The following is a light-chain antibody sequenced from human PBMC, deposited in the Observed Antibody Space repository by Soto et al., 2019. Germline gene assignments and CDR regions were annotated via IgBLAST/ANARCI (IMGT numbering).Light chain of an antibody. CDR3: QHYNNWPLT. Sequence: EIVMTQSPATLSVSPGERASLSCRASQSVSSNLAWYQQKPGQTPRVLTYATSTRATGIPARFSGSGSGTEFTLTISSLQSEDFAVYYCQHYNNWPLTFGGGTKVEIK. CDR2: ATS. V-gene: IGKV3-15*01. CDR1: QSVSSN. J-gene: IGKJ4*01.